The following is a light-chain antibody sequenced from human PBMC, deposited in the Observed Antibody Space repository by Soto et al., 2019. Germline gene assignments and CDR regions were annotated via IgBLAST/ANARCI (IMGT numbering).Light chain of an antibody. CDR2: DVS. CDR1: SSDIGSYNY. Sequence: QSALTQPRSMSGSPGQSVTISCTGTSSDIGSYNYVSWYQQHPGKAPKLMIYDVSKRPSGVPDRFSGSKSGNTASLTISGLQTEDEADYYCCTYAGSYLWVFGGGTKLTVL. V-gene: IGLV2-11*01. CDR3: CTYAGSYLWV. J-gene: IGLJ3*02.